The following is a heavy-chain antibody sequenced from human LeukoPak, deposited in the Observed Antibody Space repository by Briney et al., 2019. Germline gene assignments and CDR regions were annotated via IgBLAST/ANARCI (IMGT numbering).Heavy chain of an antibody. D-gene: IGHD3-22*01. Sequence: SETLSLTCAVYGGSFSGYYWSWIRQPPGKGLEWIGEINHSGSTNYNPSLKSRVTISVDTSKNQFSLKLSSVTAADTAVYYSARESDYYDSSGYPARFDYWGQGTLVTVSS. CDR3: ARESDYYDSSGYPARFDY. V-gene: IGHV4-34*01. CDR1: GGSFSGYY. J-gene: IGHJ4*02. CDR2: INHSGST.